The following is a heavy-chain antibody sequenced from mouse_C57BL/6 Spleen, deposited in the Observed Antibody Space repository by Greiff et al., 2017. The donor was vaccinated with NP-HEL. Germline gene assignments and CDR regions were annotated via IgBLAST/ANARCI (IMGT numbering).Heavy chain of an antibody. V-gene: IGHV14-1*01. D-gene: IGHD1-1*01. CDR3: TTTYYYGSRGYFDY. Sequence: EVKLQQSGAELVRPGASVKLSCTASGFNIKDYYMHWVKQRPEQGLEWIGRIDPEDGDTEYAPKFQGKATMTADTSSNTAYLQLSSLTSEDTAVYYCTTTYYYGSRGYFDYWGQGTTLTVSS. CDR1: GFNIKDYY. CDR2: IDPEDGDT. J-gene: IGHJ2*01.